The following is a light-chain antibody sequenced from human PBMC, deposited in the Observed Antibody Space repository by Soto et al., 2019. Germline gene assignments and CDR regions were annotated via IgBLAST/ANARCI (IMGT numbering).Light chain of an antibody. CDR1: QDISTY. J-gene: IGKJ4*01. CDR2: DAY. CDR3: KLYYTLPRAIT. Sequence: DIQMTQSPTSLSASVGDRVTITCPASQDISTYGTWYQHKPGRAPKLLISDAYSLQTRVPSRFSGSGSGTDYTFAISSLQSEDSARNYCKLYYTLPRAITFGGGTKVDIK. V-gene: IGKV1-33*01.